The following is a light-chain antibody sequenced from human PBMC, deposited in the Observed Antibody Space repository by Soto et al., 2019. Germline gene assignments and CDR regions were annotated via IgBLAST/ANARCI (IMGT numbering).Light chain of an antibody. J-gene: IGLJ3*02. Sequence: QSALTQPASVSGSPGQSITISCTGTSSDVGGYNYVSWYQQHPGKAPKLMIYEVSNRPSGVSNRFSGSKSGNTASLTISGLQAEDEADYYCSSYTSSRTLEVFGGGTQRTVL. CDR3: SSYTSSRTLEV. V-gene: IGLV2-14*01. CDR1: SSDVGGYNY. CDR2: EVS.